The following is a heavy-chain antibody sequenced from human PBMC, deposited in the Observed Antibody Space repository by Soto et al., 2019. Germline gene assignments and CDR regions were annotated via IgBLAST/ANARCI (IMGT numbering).Heavy chain of an antibody. J-gene: IGHJ5*02. CDR2: LHSSGST. V-gene: IGHV4-4*07. CDR3: ARGRARVPTVRGLILQFSYFDP. Sequence: SSETLSLTCTVSGGSISSYYWSWIRQAAGKGLEWIGRLHSSGSTDYNPSLKSRVTMSADTSRNQFSLKLASLTAADTAVYYYARGRARVPTVRGLILQFSYFDPWGQGTLVTVSS. D-gene: IGHD3-10*01. CDR1: GGSISSYY.